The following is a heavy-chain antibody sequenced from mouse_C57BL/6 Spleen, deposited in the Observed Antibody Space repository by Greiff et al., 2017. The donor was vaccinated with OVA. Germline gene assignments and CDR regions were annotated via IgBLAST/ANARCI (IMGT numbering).Heavy chain of an antibody. Sequence: QVQLKQPGAELVKPGASVKLSCKASGYTFTSYWMQWVKQRPGQGLEWIGEIDPSDSYTNYNQKFKGKATLTVDTSSSTAYMQLSSLTSEDSAVYYCARFLSNYWAMDYWGQGTSVTVSS. CDR3: ARFLSNYWAMDY. J-gene: IGHJ4*01. CDR1: GYTFTSYW. V-gene: IGHV1-50*01. D-gene: IGHD2-5*01. CDR2: IDPSDSYT.